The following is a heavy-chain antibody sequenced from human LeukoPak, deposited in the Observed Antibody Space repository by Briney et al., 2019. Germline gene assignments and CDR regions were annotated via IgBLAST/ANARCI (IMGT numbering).Heavy chain of an antibody. Sequence: GGSLRLSCAASGFTFSSYSMNWVRQAPAKGLEWVSSISSSSSYIYYADSVKGRFTISRDNAKNSLYLQMNSLRAEDTAVYYCAREGGYCSGGSCYSPFDYWGQGTLVTVSS. J-gene: IGHJ4*02. CDR3: AREGGYCSGGSCYSPFDY. CDR1: GFTFSSYS. V-gene: IGHV3-21*01. D-gene: IGHD2-15*01. CDR2: ISSSSSYI.